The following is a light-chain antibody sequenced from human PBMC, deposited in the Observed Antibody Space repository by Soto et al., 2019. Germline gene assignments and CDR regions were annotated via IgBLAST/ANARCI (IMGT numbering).Light chain of an antibody. CDR1: SSDVGGYNY. J-gene: IGLJ1*01. V-gene: IGLV2-8*01. Sequence: QSALTQPPSASGSPGQSVTISCTGTSSDVGGYNYVSWYQQYPGKAPKLMIYAVSKRPSGVPDRFSGSKSGNTASLTVSGLQAVDEADYYCSSYAGSNNYVFGSGTKLTVL. CDR2: AVS. CDR3: SSYAGSNNYV.